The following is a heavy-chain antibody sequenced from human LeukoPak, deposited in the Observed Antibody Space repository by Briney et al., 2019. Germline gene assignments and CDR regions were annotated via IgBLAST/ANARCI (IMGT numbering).Heavy chain of an antibody. D-gene: IGHD3-22*01. V-gene: IGHV1-2*06. CDR2: INPNSGGT. CDR1: GHTFTGYY. J-gene: IGHJ4*02. CDR3: ARGGRYYYDSSGYYYDADY. Sequence: ASVKVSCKASGHTFTGYYMHWVRQAPGQGLEWMGRINPNSGGTNYAQKFQGRVTITADESTSTAYMELSGLRSEDTAVYYCARGGRYYYDSSGYYYDADYWGQGTLVTVSS.